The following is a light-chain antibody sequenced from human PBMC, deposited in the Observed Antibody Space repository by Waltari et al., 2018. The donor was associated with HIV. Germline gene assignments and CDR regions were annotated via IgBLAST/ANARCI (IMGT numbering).Light chain of an antibody. J-gene: IGKJ3*01. V-gene: IGKV3-20*01. Sequence: EIVLTQSPGTLSLSPGDSATLSCRASQSVSSNYLVWYQHKPGQAPRVLIYGASSRATGIPDRFSGSGSGTDFTLTISRLEPEDFAVYYCQHYASSSFTFGPGTKVDIK. CDR2: GAS. CDR1: QSVSSNY. CDR3: QHYASSSFT.